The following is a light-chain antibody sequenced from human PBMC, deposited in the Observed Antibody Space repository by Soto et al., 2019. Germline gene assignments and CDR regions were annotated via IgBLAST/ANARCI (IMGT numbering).Light chain of an antibody. J-gene: IGLJ1*01. V-gene: IGLV2-14*01. CDR3: NSYTSTSPPYV. CDR1: NSDIGRYNF. Sequence: QSGLTQPASVSGSAGQSISISCTGTNSDIGRYNFVSWYQQRPGQAPQLLIFDVSNRPSGISDRFSGSKSGTTASLTISGLQAEDEADYYCNSYTSTSPPYVFGTGTKVTVL. CDR2: DVS.